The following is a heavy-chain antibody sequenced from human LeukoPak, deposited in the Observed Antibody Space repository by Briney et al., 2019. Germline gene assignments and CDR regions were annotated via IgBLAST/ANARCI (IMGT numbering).Heavy chain of an antibody. CDR3: YGGNAEQ. V-gene: IGHV3-74*01. Sequence: GGSLRLSRAASGFTFSSYWMHWVRQAPGKGLVWVSGINTDGSSTNYADSVKGRFTISRDNAKNTLYLQMNSLRVEDMAVYYCYGGNAEQWGQGTLVTVSS. CDR1: GFTFSSYW. CDR2: INTDGSST. J-gene: IGHJ1*01. D-gene: IGHD4-23*01.